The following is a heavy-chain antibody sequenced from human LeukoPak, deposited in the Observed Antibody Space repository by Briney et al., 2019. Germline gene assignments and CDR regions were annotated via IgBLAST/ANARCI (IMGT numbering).Heavy chain of an antibody. CDR1: GFTFSSYG. D-gene: IGHD1-26*01. V-gene: IGHV3-30*02. J-gene: IGHJ4*02. CDR3: AKIGGSGSYFFGVDYFDY. CDR2: IRYDGSNK. Sequence: GGSLRLSCAASGFTFSSYGMHWVRQAPGKGLEWVAFIRYDGSNKYYADSVKGRFTISRDNSKNTLYLQMNSLRAEDTAVYYCAKIGGSGSYFFGVDYFDYWGQGTLVTVSS.